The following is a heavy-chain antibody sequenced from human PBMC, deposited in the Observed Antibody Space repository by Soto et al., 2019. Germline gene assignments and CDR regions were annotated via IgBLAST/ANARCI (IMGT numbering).Heavy chain of an antibody. CDR1: GVSFSGYY. CDR2: INHSGST. J-gene: IGHJ6*02. Sequence: QVQLQQWGAGLLKPSETLSLTCAVYGVSFSGYYWSWIRQPPGKGLGWIGEINHSGSTDYNPSLKSRVTRQVDTAKNQFSLNRISVTAPDKAVDYCARGRKTTVTTQYYYGMDVWGQGTTVTGSS. V-gene: IGHV4-34*01. CDR3: ARGRKTTVTTQYYYGMDV. D-gene: IGHD4-17*01.